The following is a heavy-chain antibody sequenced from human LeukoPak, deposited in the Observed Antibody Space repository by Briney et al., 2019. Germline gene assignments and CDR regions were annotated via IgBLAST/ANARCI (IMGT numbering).Heavy chain of an antibody. D-gene: IGHD1-14*01. CDR3: ARGNPVGY. V-gene: IGHV1-46*01. CDR1: GYTFTSYY. J-gene: IGHJ4*02. CDR2: IIPILGIA. Sequence: ASVKVSCKASGYTFTSYYMHWVRQAPGQGLEWMGRIIPILGIANCAQKFQGRVTMTTDTSTSTAYMELRSLRSDDTAVYYCARGNPVGYWGQGTLVTVSS.